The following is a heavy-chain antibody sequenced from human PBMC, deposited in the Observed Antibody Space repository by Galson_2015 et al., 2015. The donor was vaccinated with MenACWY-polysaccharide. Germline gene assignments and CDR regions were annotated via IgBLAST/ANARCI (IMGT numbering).Heavy chain of an antibody. V-gene: IGHV3-23*01. D-gene: IGHD2-2*01. CDR1: GFTFSSYA. Sequence: SLRLSCAASGFTFSSYAMSWVRQALGKGLEWVAAISGSGGTTYYADSVKGRFTISRDNSKNMVYLQMNSPRAEDTAVYYSLVVPGGNYRAMDVWGQGTTVTVSS. CDR2: ISGSGGTT. CDR3: LVVPGGNYRAMDV. J-gene: IGHJ6*02.